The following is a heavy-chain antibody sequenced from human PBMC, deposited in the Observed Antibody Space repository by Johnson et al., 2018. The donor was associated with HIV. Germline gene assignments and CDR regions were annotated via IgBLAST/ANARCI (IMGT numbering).Heavy chain of an antibody. CDR1: GFTFSSYA. D-gene: IGHD1/OR15-1a*01. V-gene: IGHV3-30-3*01. J-gene: IGHJ3*02. CDR3: ARDLGNWDSPRSAFDI. CDR2: ISYDGSNK. Sequence: VQLVESGGGLVKPGGSLRLSCAASGFTFSSYAMHWVRQAPGKGLEWVAVISYDGSNKYYADSVKGRFTISRDNSKNTLYLQMNSLRAEDTAVYYCARDLGNWDSPRSAFDIWGQGTMVTVSS.